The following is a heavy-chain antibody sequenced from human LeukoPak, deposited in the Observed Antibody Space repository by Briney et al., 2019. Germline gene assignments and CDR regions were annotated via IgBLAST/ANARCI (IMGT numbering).Heavy chain of an antibody. CDR2: INPYNGNT. D-gene: IGHD6-13*01. CDR1: GYIFTSNG. J-gene: IGHJ4*02. Sequence: ASVKVSCKASGYIFTSNGINWVRQVPGQGLEWMGWINPYNGNTDYAQKLQGRVTMTTDTSTTTAYMELRSLRSDDTAVYYCARALREYSSSWRYYFDYWGQGTLVTVSS. V-gene: IGHV1-18*01. CDR3: ARALREYSSSWRYYFDY.